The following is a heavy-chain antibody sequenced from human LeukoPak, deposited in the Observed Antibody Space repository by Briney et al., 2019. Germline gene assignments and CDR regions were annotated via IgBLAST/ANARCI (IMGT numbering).Heavy chain of an antibody. Sequence: GGSLRLSCAASGFTFSSYSMNWVRQAPGKGLEWVSYISSSSSTIYYADSVKGRFTISRDNAKNSLYLQMNSLRAEDTAVYYCARVHYYYYMDVWGKGTTVTVSS. J-gene: IGHJ6*03. CDR3: ARVHYYYYMDV. V-gene: IGHV3-48*01. CDR2: ISSSSSTI. CDR1: GFTFSSYS.